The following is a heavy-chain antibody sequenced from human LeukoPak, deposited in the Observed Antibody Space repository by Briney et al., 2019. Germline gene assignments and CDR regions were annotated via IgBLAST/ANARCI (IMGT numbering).Heavy chain of an antibody. D-gene: IGHD3-22*01. CDR2: ISGSGGST. J-gene: IGHJ4*02. CDR3: AKNLAYYYDSSGYKTFDY. CDR1: GFTFSSYA. V-gene: IGHV3-23*01. Sequence: GGSLRLSCAASGFTFSSYAMSWVRQAPGKGLEWVSAISGSGGSTYYADYVKGRFTISRDNSKNTLYLQMNSLRAEDTAVYYCAKNLAYYYDSSGYKTFDYWGQGTLVAVSS.